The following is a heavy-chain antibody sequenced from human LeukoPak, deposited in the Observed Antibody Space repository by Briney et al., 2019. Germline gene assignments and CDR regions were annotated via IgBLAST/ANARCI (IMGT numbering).Heavy chain of an antibody. D-gene: IGHD1-26*01. J-gene: IGHJ5*02. CDR2: IKPSGDNT. V-gene: IGHV1-46*01. CDR3: ARDLNAWELLHNWFDP. CDR1: GYSFTNYN. Sequence: GASVKISCKTSGYSFTNYNLHWVRQAPGQRLEWMGIIKPSGDNTNNAQKLQGRVTMTTDTSTSTAYMELRSLRSDDTAVYYCARDLNAWELLHNWFDPWGQGTLVTVSS.